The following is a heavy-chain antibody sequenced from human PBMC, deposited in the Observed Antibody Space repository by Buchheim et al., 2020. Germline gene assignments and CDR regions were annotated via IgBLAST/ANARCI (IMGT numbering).Heavy chain of an antibody. CDR2: FYYSGST. V-gene: IGHV4-59*01. CDR3: AREWTPGFDY. J-gene: IGHJ4*02. CDR1: GASISTYY. D-gene: IGHD3/OR15-3a*01. Sequence: QVQLQESGPGLVKPSETLSLTCTVSGASISTYYWSWIRQPPGKGLEWIGYFYYSGSTNYNPSLKSRVTISVEPSKNQFSLTLSSVTAADTAVYYCAREWTPGFDYWGQGTL.